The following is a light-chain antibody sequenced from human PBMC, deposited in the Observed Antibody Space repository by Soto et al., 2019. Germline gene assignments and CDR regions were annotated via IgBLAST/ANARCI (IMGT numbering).Light chain of an antibody. CDR2: EVS. V-gene: IGLV2-23*02. J-gene: IGLJ3*02. CDR3: CSYAGGTSWV. Sequence: QSALTQPASVSGSPGQSITISCTGTGSDVGSYILVSWYQQHPGKAPKLIIYEVSERPSGVSDRFSGSKSDNTASLTISGLQGEDEADYYCCSYAGGTSWVFGGGTKLTVL. CDR1: GSDVGSYIL.